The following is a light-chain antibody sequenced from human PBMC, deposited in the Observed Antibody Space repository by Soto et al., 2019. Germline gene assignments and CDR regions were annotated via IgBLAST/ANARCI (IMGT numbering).Light chain of an antibody. V-gene: IGKV1-39*01. CDR2: GAS. Sequence: IQMTQSPSSLSASVGDRVTITCQTSQSIKNYLDWYQHKPGAAPKLLIFGASSLESGVPARFSGSGSGTEFTLSISSLQPEDFATYYCQQGYSTTPITFGQGTRLEIK. J-gene: IGKJ5*01. CDR1: QSIKNY. CDR3: QQGYSTTPIT.